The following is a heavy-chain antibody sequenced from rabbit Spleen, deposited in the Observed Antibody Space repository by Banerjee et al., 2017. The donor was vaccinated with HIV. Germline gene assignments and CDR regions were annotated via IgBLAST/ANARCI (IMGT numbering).Heavy chain of an antibody. D-gene: IGHD7-1*01. CDR2: IYGGSSGNT. J-gene: IGHJ4*01. Sequence: QEQLVESGGGLVQPEGSLTLTCKASGFTISSSYYMSWVRQAPGKGLEWIGYIYGGSSGNTYYANWAKGRFTISKTSSTTVTLQMTSLTAADTAIYFCARSIAGYGGYGASDLWGPGTLVTVS. CDR3: ARSIAGYGGYGASDL. V-gene: IGHV1S45*01. CDR1: GFTISSSYY.